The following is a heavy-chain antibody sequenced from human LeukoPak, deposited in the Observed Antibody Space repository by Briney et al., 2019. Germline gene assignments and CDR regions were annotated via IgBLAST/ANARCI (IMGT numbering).Heavy chain of an antibody. V-gene: IGHV3-23*01. CDR1: GFTFSSYG. J-gene: IGHJ4*02. D-gene: IGHD2-8*01. CDR3: ARVSFIVLMVYALDY. Sequence: GGSLRLSCAASGFTFSSYGMSWVRQAPGKGLEWVSAISGSGGSTYYADSVKGRFTISRDNSKNTLYLQMNSLRAEDTAVYYCARVSFIVLMVYALDYWGQGTLVTVSS. CDR2: ISGSGGST.